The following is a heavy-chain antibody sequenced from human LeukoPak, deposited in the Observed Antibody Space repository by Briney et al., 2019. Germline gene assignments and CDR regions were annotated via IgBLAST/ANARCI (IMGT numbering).Heavy chain of an antibody. V-gene: IGHV3-23*01. CDR3: AKRATDY. CDR2: MSGSGGRT. J-gene: IGHJ4*02. CDR1: GFTFSSYA. Sequence: GGSLRLSCAASGFTFSSYAMSWGGQAPGKGVEGGSAMSGSGGRTYYADSVKGRFTISRDNSKNPLYLQMNSLRAEDTAVYYCAKRATDYWGQGTLVTVSS. D-gene: IGHD5-12*01.